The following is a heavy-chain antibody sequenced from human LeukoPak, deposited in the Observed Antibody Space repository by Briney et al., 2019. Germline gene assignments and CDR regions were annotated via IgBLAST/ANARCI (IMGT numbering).Heavy chain of an antibody. V-gene: IGHV1-69*13. D-gene: IGHD3-9*01. CDR3: ARVYPNDILTGYNDY. CDR2: ILPIFGTA. Sequence: GASVKVSCKASGGTFSSYAISWVRQAPGQGLEWMGGILPIFGTANYAQKFQGRVTITADESTSTAYMELSSLRSEDTAVYYCARVYPNDILTGYNDYWGQGTLVTVSS. J-gene: IGHJ4*02. CDR1: GGTFSSYA.